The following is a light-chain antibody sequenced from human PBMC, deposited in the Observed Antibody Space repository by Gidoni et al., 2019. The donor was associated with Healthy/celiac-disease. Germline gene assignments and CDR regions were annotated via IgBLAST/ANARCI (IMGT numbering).Light chain of an antibody. J-gene: IGLJ2*01. CDR2: EVS. CDR1: SSDVGSYNL. Sequence: QSALTQPASVSGSPGQSITIPCTGTSSDVGSYNLVSWYQQHPGKAPKLMLYEVSTRPSGVSNRFSGSKSGNTSSLTISGLQAEDEADYYCCSYAGSSTLFGVGTKLTXL. CDR3: CSYAGSSTL. V-gene: IGLV2-23*02.